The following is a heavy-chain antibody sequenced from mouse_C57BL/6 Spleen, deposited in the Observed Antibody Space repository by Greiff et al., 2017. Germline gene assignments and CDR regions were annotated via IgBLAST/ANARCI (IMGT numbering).Heavy chain of an antibody. CDR1: GYTFTDYY. CDR2: INPNNGGT. CDR3: ARGRSRDYDMDY. V-gene: IGHV1-26*01. J-gene: IGHJ4*01. Sequence: VQLQQSGPELVKPGASVKISCKASGYTFTDYYMNWVKQSHGKSLAWIGDINPNNGGTSYNQKVKGQDTLSVDKSSSTAYMELRSLTSEDSAVXYCARGRSRDYDMDYGGQGTTVTVSS. D-gene: IGHD3-3*01.